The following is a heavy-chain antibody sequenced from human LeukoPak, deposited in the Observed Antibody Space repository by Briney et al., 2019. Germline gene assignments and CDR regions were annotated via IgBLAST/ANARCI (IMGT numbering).Heavy chain of an antibody. V-gene: IGHV3-23*01. J-gene: IGHJ3*02. Sequence: GSLRLSCAAPGFTFNSYAMNWVRQAPGKGLEWVSAISGRGSSTYYADSVKGRFSLSRDNSKNTLHLQMNSLRAEDTAVYYCAKNRQQTLSYDASDIWGQGTMVTVSS. D-gene: IGHD6-13*01. CDR1: GFTFNSYA. CDR2: ISGRGSST. CDR3: AKNRQQTLSYDASDI.